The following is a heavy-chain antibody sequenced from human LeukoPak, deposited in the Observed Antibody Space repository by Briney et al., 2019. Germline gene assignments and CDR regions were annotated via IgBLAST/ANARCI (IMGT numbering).Heavy chain of an antibody. D-gene: IGHD3-22*01. CDR2: INPSGGST. CDR3: ARKAWSRYYYDY. CDR1: GYTFTSYY. Sequence: ASVKVSCKASGYTFTSYYMHWVRQPPGQGLERMGIINPSGGSTSYAQKFQGRVTMTRDTSTSTVYMELSSLRSEDTAVYYCARKAWSRYYYDYWGQGTLVTVSS. V-gene: IGHV1-46*01. J-gene: IGHJ4*02.